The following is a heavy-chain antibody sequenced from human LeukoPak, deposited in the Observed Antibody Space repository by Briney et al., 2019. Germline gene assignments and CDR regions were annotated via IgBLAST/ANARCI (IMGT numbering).Heavy chain of an antibody. Sequence: GGSLRLSCAASEFSFSSYWMHWVRQAPGKGLVWVSGTNGDGGSTSYAESVKGRFTISRDNAKNTLYLQMSSLSAEDTAVYYCARGSSSSWLYYFDSWGQGTLVTVSS. CDR2: TNGDGGST. CDR1: EFSFSSYW. J-gene: IGHJ4*02. D-gene: IGHD6-13*01. CDR3: ARGSSSSWLYYFDS. V-gene: IGHV3-74*01.